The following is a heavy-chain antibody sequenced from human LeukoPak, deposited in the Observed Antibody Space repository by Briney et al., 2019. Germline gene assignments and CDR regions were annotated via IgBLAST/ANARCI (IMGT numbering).Heavy chain of an antibody. J-gene: IGHJ3*02. Sequence: GGSLRLSCAASGFTFSTYCMNWVRQAPGKGLEWVSAISDSGNTYHADSVKGRFTISRDSSKNTLFLQMNRLRPEDAAVYYCARDRPMIVVADAFDIWGQGTMVTVSS. CDR3: ARDRPMIVVADAFDI. CDR2: ISDSGNT. D-gene: IGHD3-22*01. CDR1: GFTFSTYC. V-gene: IGHV3-23*01.